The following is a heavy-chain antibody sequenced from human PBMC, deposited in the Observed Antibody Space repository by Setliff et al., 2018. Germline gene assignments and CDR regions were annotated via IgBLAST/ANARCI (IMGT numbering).Heavy chain of an antibody. CDR1: GFTLSDQY. V-gene: IGHV3-72*01. J-gene: IGHJ3*01. Sequence: GGSLRLSCAASGFTLSDQYMDWVRQAPGKGLEWVGRIRKKTKSYSTDYAASVKGRFTMSRDDLTNSVDLQMNSLKTEDTAVYYCVRVLDYYDSNGYSVDAFDVCGQGTMVTVSS. CDR3: VRVLDYYDSNGYSVDAFDV. D-gene: IGHD3-22*01. CDR2: IRKKTKSYST.